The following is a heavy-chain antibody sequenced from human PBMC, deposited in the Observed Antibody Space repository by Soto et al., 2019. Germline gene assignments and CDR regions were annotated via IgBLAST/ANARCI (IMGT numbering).Heavy chain of an antibody. V-gene: IGHV3-53*04. D-gene: IGHD6-19*01. J-gene: IGHJ4*02. CDR2: IYSGGST. CDR3: ARVGDSSGWPEGYFDY. CDR1: GFTVSSNY. Sequence: GGSLRLSCAASGFTVSSNYMSWVRQAPGKGLEWVSVIYSGGSTYYADSVKGRFTISRHNSKNTLYLQMNSLRAEDTAVYYCARVGDSSGWPEGYFDYWGQGTLVTVSS.